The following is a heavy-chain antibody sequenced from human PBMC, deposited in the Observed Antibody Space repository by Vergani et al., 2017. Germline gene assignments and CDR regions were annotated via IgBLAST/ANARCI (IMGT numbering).Heavy chain of an antibody. CDR2: IIPIFGTA. J-gene: IGHJ6*02. V-gene: IGHV1-69*18. CDR3: AREFWPGYSYGSYYYGMDV. D-gene: IGHD5-18*01. CDR1: GGTFSSYA. Sequence: QVQLVQSGAEVKKPGSSVKVSCKASGGTFSSYAISWVRQAPGQGLEWMGRIIPIFGTANYVQKFQGIVTITADESTSTAYMELSSLRSEDTAVYYCAREFWPGYSYGSYYYGMDVWGQGTTVTVSS.